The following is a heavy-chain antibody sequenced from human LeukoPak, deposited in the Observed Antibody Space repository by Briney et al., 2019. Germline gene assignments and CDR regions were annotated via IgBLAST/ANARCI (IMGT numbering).Heavy chain of an antibody. J-gene: IGHJ5*02. CDR1: GGSMRNSY. Sequence: PSETLSLTCTVSGGSMRNSYWSWIRQPAGKGLEYIGRIYSSGSTNYSPSLKSRVTMSVDTSKNQFSLKLTSVTAADTAVYYCARGDIIRGDYNWFDPWGQGILVTVSS. V-gene: IGHV4-4*07. CDR2: IYSSGST. CDR3: ARGDIIRGDYNWFDP. D-gene: IGHD3-10*01.